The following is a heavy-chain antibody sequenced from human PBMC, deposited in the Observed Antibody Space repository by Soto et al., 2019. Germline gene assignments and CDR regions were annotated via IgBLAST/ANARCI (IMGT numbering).Heavy chain of an antibody. J-gene: IGHJ4*02. Sequence: SETLSLTCTVSGDSIRSYYWSWIRQPPGKGLEWIGYIYYSGYTSYNPSLKSRVTISVDTSKNQFSLKLNSVTAADTAVYYCARCFSGNYPSRHEEQYYVDSWGQGTLVTVSS. CDR2: IYYSGYT. CDR1: GDSIRSYY. D-gene: IGHD1-26*01. CDR3: ARCFSGNYPSRHEEQYYVDS. V-gene: IGHV4-59*01.